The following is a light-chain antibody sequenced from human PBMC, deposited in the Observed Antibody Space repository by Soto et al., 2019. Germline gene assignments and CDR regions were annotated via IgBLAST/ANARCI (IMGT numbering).Light chain of an antibody. V-gene: IGLV1-40*01. CDR3: QSYDSILSVV. Sequence: QSVLTQPPSVSGAPGQRVTISCTGSSSNIGAGYDVHWYQQLLGTAPKLIIYGNSNRPSGVPDRFSGSKSGTSASLAITGVQAEDEADYYCQSYDSILSVVFGGGTKLTVL. CDR2: GNS. J-gene: IGLJ2*01. CDR1: SSNIGAGYD.